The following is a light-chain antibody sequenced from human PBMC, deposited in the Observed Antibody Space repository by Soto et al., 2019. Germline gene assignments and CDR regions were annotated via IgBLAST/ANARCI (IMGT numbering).Light chain of an antibody. CDR3: QQYNSYPYT. CDR2: DAS. CDR1: QSISTW. Sequence: DIQMTQSPSTVSASVGDGGTITCRASQSISTWLAWYQQKPGKAPNLLIYDASTLESGGPSGFSGSGSGTEFTLTISSLQPDDSATYYCQQYNSYPYTFGQGTNLEIK. V-gene: IGKV1-5*01. J-gene: IGKJ2*01.